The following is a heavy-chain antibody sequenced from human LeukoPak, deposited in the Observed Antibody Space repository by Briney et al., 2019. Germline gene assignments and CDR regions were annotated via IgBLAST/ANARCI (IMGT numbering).Heavy chain of an antibody. CDR3: ARWTHPIGNY. CDR1: GFTFSSYD. J-gene: IGHJ4*02. V-gene: IGHV3-13*04. Sequence: PGGSLRLSCAASGFTFSSYDMHWVRQGPGKGLEWVSGIDTAGGTYYADSVKGRFTISRDNSKNTLYLQMNSLRAEDTAVYYCARWTHPIGNYWGQGTLVTVSS. CDR2: IDTAGGT. D-gene: IGHD1-26*01.